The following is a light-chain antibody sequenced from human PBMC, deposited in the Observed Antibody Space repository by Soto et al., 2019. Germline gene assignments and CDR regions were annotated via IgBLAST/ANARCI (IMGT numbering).Light chain of an antibody. CDR2: HAS. CDR3: QQRSNWPLT. CDR1: QGISSW. V-gene: IGKV3D-11*01. Sequence: TQSPSSVSASVGDRVTITCRASQGISSWLAWYQQKPGQPPRLLIYHASNRVTGIPVRFSGSGSGTDFTLTISSLEPEDFAVYYCQQRSNWPLTFGGGTKVEIK. J-gene: IGKJ4*01.